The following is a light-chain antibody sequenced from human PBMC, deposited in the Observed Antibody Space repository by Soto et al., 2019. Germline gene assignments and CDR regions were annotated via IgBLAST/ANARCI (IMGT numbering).Light chain of an antibody. CDR3: QQYNNWPPGT. J-gene: IGKJ1*01. CDR1: QSVSSN. CDR2: GAS. Sequence: EIVMTQSPATLSVSPGERATLSCRASQSVSSNLAWYQQKPDQAPRLLIYGASTRATGIPARFSGSGSGTEFTLTISSLQSEDFAVYYCQQYNNWPPGTFGQGTKVEI. V-gene: IGKV3-15*01.